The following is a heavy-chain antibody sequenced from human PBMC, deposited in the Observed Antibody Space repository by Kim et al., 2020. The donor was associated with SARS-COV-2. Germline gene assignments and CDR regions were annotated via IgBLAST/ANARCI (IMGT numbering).Heavy chain of an antibody. D-gene: IGHD6-13*01. CDR3: ASTAVDYYYYGMDV. Sequence: AQKFQGRVTMTRDTSTSTVYMELSSLRSEDTAVYYCASTAVDYYYYGMDVWGQGTTVTVSS. V-gene: IGHV1-46*01. J-gene: IGHJ6*02.